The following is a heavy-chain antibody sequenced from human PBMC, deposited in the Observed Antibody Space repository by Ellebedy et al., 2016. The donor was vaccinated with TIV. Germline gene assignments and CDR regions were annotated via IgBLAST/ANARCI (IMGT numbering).Heavy chain of an antibody. D-gene: IGHD3-10*01. CDR1: GPSFSTYG. J-gene: IGHJ4*02. CDR2: VSASGTGI. Sequence: GESLKISXAASGPSFSTYGMSWVRQAPGKGLLWVSSVSASGTGIYYADSVRGRFTISRDNSKNTLSLQMNSLRAEDTAIYYCARQNLPDYGSGSFYPSDSWGQGTLVTVSS. CDR3: ARQNLPDYGSGSFYPSDS. V-gene: IGHV3-23*01.